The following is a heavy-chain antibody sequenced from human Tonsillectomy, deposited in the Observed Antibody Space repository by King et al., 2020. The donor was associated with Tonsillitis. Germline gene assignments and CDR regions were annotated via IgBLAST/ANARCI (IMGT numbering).Heavy chain of an antibody. V-gene: IGHV4-39*01. Sequence: LQLQESGPGLVKPSETLSLTCTVSGGSISSSSYFWGWIRQPPGKGLEWIGSIYYSGSTYYNPSLKSRVTISVDTSKNQFSLKLSSVTAAETAVYYCASLQWPRKDFDYWGQGTLVTVSS. CDR1: GGSISSSSYF. CDR3: ASLQWPRKDFDY. J-gene: IGHJ4*02. D-gene: IGHD6-19*01. CDR2: IYYSGST.